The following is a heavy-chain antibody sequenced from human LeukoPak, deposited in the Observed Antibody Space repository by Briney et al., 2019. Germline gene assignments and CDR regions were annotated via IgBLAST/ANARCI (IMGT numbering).Heavy chain of an antibody. CDR2: ISGYNGNT. D-gene: IGHD3-22*01. J-gene: IGHJ4*02. CDR1: GYTFTSYG. V-gene: IGHV1-18*01. Sequence: ASVKAPCKASGYTFTSYGISWVRQAPGQALEWMGWISGYNGNTNYAQKLQGRVTMTTDTSTSTAYMELRSLRSDDTAVYYCARDFHSSGYYHYFHYWGQGTLVTVSS. CDR3: ARDFHSSGYYHYFHY.